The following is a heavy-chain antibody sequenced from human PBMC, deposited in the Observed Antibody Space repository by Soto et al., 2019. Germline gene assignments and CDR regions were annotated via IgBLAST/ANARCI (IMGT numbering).Heavy chain of an antibody. CDR3: ARTTPGRYYGSGSYYPVDP. V-gene: IGHV1-69*06. D-gene: IGHD3-10*01. CDR1: GGTFSSYA. CDR2: IIPIFGTA. J-gene: IGHJ5*02. Sequence: SCKASGGTFSSYAISWVRQAPGQGLEWMGGIIPIFGTANYAQKFQDRVTITADKSTSTAYMELSSLRSEDTAVYYCARTTPGRYYGSGSYYPVDPWGQGTLVTVSS.